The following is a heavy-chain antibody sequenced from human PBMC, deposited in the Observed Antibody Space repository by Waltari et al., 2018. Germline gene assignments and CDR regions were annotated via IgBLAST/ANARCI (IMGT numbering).Heavy chain of an antibody. Sequence: QVQLQESGPGLVKPSETLSLTCAVSGHSVSSTYYWGWIRQSPGKGLEWIASIYHNGNPYYDTSLKGRFRLSLDTSKNRFSLNLRSVTAADTALYYCAAFLPDWGRGTDYWGQGILITVSS. V-gene: IGHV4-38-2*01. CDR3: AAFLPDWGRGTDY. CDR2: IYHNGNP. CDR1: GHSVSSTYY. D-gene: IGHD7-27*01. J-gene: IGHJ4*02.